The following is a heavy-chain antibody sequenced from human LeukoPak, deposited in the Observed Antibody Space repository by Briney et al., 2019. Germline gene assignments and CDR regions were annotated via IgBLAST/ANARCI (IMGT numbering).Heavy chain of an antibody. CDR1: GFTFSGYN. J-gene: IGHJ6*02. CDR2: ISSSSTYI. CDR3: ARDQSSYNDILTGYLIYYAMDV. D-gene: IGHD3-9*01. Sequence: GGSLRLSCAGPGFTFSGYNMNWVRQAPGKGLEWVSSISSSSTYIYYGDSVKGRFTISRDNANKSLYLQMNSLRAEDTAVYYCARDQSSYNDILTGYLIYYAMDVWGQGTPVTVSS. V-gene: IGHV3-21*01.